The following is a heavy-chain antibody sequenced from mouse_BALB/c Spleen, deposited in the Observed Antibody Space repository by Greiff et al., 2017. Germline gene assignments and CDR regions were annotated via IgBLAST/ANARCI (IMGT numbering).Heavy chain of an antibody. J-gene: IGHJ4*01. Sequence: VMLVESGPGLVAPSQSLSITCTVSGFSLTGYGVNWVRQPPGKGLEWLGMIWGDGSTDYNSALKSRLSISKDNSKSQVFLKMNSLQTDDTARYYCARDQGRSYYAMDYWGQGTSVTVSS. V-gene: IGHV2-6-7*01. CDR2: IWGDGST. CDR1: GFSLTGYG. D-gene: IGHD3-2*02. CDR3: ARDQGRSYYAMDY.